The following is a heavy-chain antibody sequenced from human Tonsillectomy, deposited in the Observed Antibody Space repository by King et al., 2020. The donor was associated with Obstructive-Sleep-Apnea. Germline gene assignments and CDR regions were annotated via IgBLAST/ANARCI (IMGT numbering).Heavy chain of an antibody. CDR2: IYSGGST. D-gene: IGHD2-2*01. Sequence: QLVQSGGGLVQPGGSLRLSCAASGFTVSSNYMSWVRQAPGKGLEWVSVIYSGGSTYYADSVKGRFTISRHNSKNTLYLQMNSLRAEDTAVYYWARESYGDCSSTSCPHGPYYYYGMDVWGQGTTVTVSS. CDR1: GFTVSSNY. J-gene: IGHJ6*02. V-gene: IGHV3-53*04. CDR3: ARESYGDCSSTSCPHGPYYYYGMDV.